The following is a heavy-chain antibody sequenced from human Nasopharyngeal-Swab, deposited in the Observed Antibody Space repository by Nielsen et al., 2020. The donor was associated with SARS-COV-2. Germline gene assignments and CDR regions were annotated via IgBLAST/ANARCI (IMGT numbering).Heavy chain of an antibody. CDR3: ARGAHYDASRGTSQPTKSLDY. D-gene: IGHD3-22*01. J-gene: IGHJ4*02. V-gene: IGHV3-7*01. CDR2: LPPDGSEK. CDR1: GFTFSSYW. Sequence: GESLKISCAASGFTFSSYWMSWVRQPPGKGLEWVATLPPDGSEKYYVDSVRGRFTISSDNAKNALYLQMNSRRGADTAVYYGARGAHYDASRGTSQPTKSLDYWGQGTLVTVSS.